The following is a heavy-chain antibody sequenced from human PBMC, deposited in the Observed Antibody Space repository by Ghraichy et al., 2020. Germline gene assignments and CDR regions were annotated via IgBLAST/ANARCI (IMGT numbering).Heavy chain of an antibody. CDR3: ARHSGLASGYYT. CDR1: GGSISSSRYY. J-gene: IGHJ4*02. CDR2: IYYSGST. Sequence: SETLSLTCTVSGGSISSSRYYWGWIRQPPGKGLEWVGSIYYSGSTYYNPSLKSRVTISVDTSKNQFSLKLSSVTAADTAVYYCARHSGLASGYYTWGQGTLVTVSS. V-gene: IGHV4-39*01. D-gene: IGHD3-3*01.